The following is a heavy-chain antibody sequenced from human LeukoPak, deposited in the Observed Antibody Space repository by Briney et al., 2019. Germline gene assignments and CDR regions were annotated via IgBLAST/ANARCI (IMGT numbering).Heavy chain of an antibody. CDR1: GFTFSSYA. J-gene: IGHJ4*02. Sequence: PGGSLRLSCSASGFTFSSYALHWVRQAPGKGLEYVSAISSNVGSTYCADSVKGRFTISRDNSKNTLYLQMSSLRAEDTAVYYCVKDLGISVTTAPGFDYWGQGTLVTVSS. V-gene: IGHV3-64D*06. CDR2: ISSNVGST. CDR3: VKDLGISVTTAPGFDY. D-gene: IGHD4-17*01.